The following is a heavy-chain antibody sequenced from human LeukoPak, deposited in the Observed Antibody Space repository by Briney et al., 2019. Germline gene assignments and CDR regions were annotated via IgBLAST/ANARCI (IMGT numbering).Heavy chain of an antibody. Sequence: GGSLRLSCAASGLTFDDYAMHWVRQAPGKGLEWVSGISWNSGSIGYADSVKGRFTISRDNAKNSLYLQMNSLRAEDTALYYCAKVRTQGDAFDIWGQGTMVTVSS. J-gene: IGHJ3*02. V-gene: IGHV3-9*01. CDR2: ISWNSGSI. CDR1: GLTFDDYA. CDR3: AKVRTQGDAFDI.